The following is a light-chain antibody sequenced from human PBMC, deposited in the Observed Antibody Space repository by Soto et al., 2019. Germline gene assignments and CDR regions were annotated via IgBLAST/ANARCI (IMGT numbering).Light chain of an antibody. V-gene: IGKV3-15*01. J-gene: IGKJ1*01. CDR3: QQYGSSPWA. CDR1: QSVRTN. Sequence: EIVMTQSPATLSVSPGERATLSCRASQSVRTNLAWYQQKPGQAPRLLIYDASTMATGIPARFSGSGSGTEFTLTISRLEPEDVAVYYCQQYGSSPWAFGQGTKVDIK. CDR2: DAS.